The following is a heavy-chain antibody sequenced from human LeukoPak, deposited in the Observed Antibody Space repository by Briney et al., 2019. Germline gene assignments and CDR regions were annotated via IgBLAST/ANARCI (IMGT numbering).Heavy chain of an antibody. CDR2: INPSGGST. D-gene: IGHD6-13*01. CDR3: ARAPAVSSHYFDC. V-gene: IGHV1-46*01. Sequence: ASVKVSCKASGYTFTSYYLHWVRQAPGQGLEWMGIINPSGGSTDYAQKFQGRVAMTRDTSTSTVYMELGSLRSEDTAVYYCARAPAVSSHYFDCWGQGTLVTVSS. CDR1: GYTFTSYY. J-gene: IGHJ4*02.